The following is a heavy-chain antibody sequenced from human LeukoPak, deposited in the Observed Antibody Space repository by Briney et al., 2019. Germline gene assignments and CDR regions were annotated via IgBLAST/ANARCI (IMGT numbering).Heavy chain of an antibody. J-gene: IGHJ4*02. CDR2: IYTSGST. CDR1: GGSISSGSYY. D-gene: IGHD3-16*02. V-gene: IGHV4-61*02. Sequence: SETLSLTCTVSGGSISSGSYYWSWIRQPAGKGLEWIGRIYTSGSTNYNPSLKSRVTISVDTSKNQFSLKLSSVTAADTAVYYCARDRARAWGSYRYIDYWGQGTLVTVSS. CDR3: ARDRARAWGSYRYIDY.